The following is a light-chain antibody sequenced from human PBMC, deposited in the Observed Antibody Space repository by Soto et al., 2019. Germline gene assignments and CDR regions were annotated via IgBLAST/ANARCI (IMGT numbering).Light chain of an antibody. J-gene: IGLJ3*02. CDR2: SNN. Sequence: QSVLTQPPSASGTPGQRVTISCSGSSSNIGSNTVNWYQQLPGAAPKLLIYSNNQRPSGVPDRFSGSKSGTSASLAISGLHSLDEADYYCASWDDSLYGRVFGGGTNVTVL. CDR3: ASWDDSLYGRV. V-gene: IGLV1-44*01. CDR1: SSNIGSNT.